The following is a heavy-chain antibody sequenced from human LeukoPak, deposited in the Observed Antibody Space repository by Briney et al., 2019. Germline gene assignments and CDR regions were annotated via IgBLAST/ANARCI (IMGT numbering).Heavy chain of an antibody. Sequence: SETLSLTCAVYGGSFSGYYWSWIRQPPGKGLEWIGEINHSGSTNCNPSLKSRVTISVDTSKNQFSLKLSSVTAADTAVYYCARGRVAYYDILTGYYTAYDYWGQGTLVTVSS. CDR2: INHSGST. V-gene: IGHV4-34*01. CDR1: GGSFSGYY. CDR3: ARGRVAYYDILTGYYTAYDY. J-gene: IGHJ4*02. D-gene: IGHD3-9*01.